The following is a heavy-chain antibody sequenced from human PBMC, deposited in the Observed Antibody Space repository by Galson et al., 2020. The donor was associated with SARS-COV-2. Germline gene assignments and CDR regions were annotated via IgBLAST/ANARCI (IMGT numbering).Heavy chain of an antibody. CDR3: ARAVLGDWYFDL. Sequence: TRGSLRLSCAASGFTFSSYGMHWVRQAPGKGLEWVAVIWYDGSNKYYADSVKGRFTISRDNSKNTLYLQMNSLRAEDTAVYYCARAVLGDWYFDLWGRGTLVTVSS. J-gene: IGHJ2*01. CDR2: IWYDGSNK. V-gene: IGHV3-33*01. CDR1: GFTFSSYG.